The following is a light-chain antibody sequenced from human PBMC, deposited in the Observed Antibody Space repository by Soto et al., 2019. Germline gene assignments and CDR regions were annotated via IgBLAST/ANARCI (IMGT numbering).Light chain of an antibody. V-gene: IGKV3-20*01. CDR2: GAS. J-gene: IGKJ4*01. Sequence: ELLLTHSPGSLSLSSVDRASLSWRASQTMRSSHLAWYQQKPGQAPRLLTYGASTRTFDLPDRFSGSGSGTNFTLTISRLTPEDFEVYYRQHYGTSLTCGGGTKVDIK. CDR3: QHYGTSLT. CDR1: QTMRSSH.